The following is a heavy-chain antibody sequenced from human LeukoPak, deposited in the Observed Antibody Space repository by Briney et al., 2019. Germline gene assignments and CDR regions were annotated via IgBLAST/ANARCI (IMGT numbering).Heavy chain of an antibody. CDR2: TYYRSTWYN. CDR3: ARRLTQYDCFDP. CDR1: RDSVSSNSVT. D-gene: IGHD2-2*01. V-gene: IGHV6-1*01. J-gene: IGHJ5*02. Sequence: SQTLSLTCAISRDSVSSNSVTWNWIRQSPSRGLEWLGRTYYRSTWYNDYAVSVRGRITVNPDTSKNQFSLHLNSVTPEDTAVYYCARRLTQYDCFDPWGQGILVTVSS.